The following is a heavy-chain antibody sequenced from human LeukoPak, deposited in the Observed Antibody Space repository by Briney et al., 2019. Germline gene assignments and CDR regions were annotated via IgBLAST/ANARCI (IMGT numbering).Heavy chain of an antibody. D-gene: IGHD4-17*01. J-gene: IGHJ4*02. CDR2: VFYSGSN. CDR1: CGSIIGHS. CDR3: ARRNTADASIDF. Sequence: SETLSLTCSVSCGSIIGHSWSWIRQPPGKGLEWIGDVFYSGSNTYNPSLKSRLTISLDTSKNQFSLNLRSVTARDTAMYYCARRNTADASIDFWGQGTLVTASS. V-gene: IGHV4-59*08.